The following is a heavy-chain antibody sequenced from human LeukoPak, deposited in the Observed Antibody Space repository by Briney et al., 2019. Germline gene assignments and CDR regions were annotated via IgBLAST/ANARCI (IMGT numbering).Heavy chain of an antibody. Sequence: GGSLRLSCAASGFTFSSYWMSWVRQAPGKGLEWVANIKQDGSEKYYVDSVKGRFTISRDNAKNSLYLQMNSLRAEDTAVYYCARDRLNYDILTGPQYWGQGTLVTVSS. CDR1: GFTFSSYW. CDR3: ARDRLNYDILTGPQY. CDR2: IKQDGSEK. V-gene: IGHV3-7*01. J-gene: IGHJ4*02. D-gene: IGHD3-9*01.